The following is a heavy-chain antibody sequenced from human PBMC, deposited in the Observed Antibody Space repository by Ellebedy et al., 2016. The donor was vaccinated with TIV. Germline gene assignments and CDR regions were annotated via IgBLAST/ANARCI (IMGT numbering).Heavy chain of an antibody. Sequence: GESLKISCAASGFTFDDYGLTWVRQAPGKGLELVSGINWNGGSTGYADSVKGRFTISRDNSKNTLYLQMNSLRAEDMAVNDCEKDQAGVRSSYYYYGMDVWGQGTTVTVSS. CDR2: INWNGGST. D-gene: IGHD1-26*01. J-gene: IGHJ6*02. CDR1: GFTFDDYG. CDR3: EKDQAGVRSSYYYYGMDV. V-gene: IGHV3-20*01.